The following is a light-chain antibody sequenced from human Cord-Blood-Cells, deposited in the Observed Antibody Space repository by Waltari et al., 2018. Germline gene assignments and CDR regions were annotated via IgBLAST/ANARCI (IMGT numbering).Light chain of an antibody. CDR3: SSYAGSNNYV. Sequence: QSSPTPPPSASRSSGPSVTIPCPGTSQDVGWFKHFSWYQQHPGKAPKLMIYEVSKRPSGVPDRFSGSKSGNTASLTVSGLQAEDEADYYCSSYAGSNNYVFGTGTKVTVL. V-gene: IGLV2-8*01. J-gene: IGLJ1*01. CDR1: SQDVGWFKH. CDR2: EVS.